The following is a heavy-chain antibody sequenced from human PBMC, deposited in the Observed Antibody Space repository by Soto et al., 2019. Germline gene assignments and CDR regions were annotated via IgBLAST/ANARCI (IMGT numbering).Heavy chain of an antibody. Sequence: XVSLRLTCAASGFTFSSYCMSWVRQAPGKGLEWVANIKQEVSEKYYVDSVKGRFTISRDNAKNSLYLQMNSLRVEDTAVYYCARDINSYDSSAGPGYWGQGTLVTVSS. V-gene: IGHV3-7*01. D-gene: IGHD3-22*01. CDR1: GFTFSSYC. J-gene: IGHJ4*02. CDR3: ARDINSYDSSAGPGY. CDR2: IKQEVSEK.